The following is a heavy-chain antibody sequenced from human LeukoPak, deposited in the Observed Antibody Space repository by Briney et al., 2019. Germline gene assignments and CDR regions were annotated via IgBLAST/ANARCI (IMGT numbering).Heavy chain of an antibody. V-gene: IGHV4-34*01. J-gene: IGHJ4*02. D-gene: IGHD3-10*01. CDR1: GGSFSGYY. CDR3: ARGRHYGSGSYYNY. Sequence: SETLSLTCAVYGGSFSGYYWSWIRQPPGKGLEWIGEINHSGSTNYNQSLKSRVTISVDTSKNQFSLKLSSVTAADTAVYYCARGRHYGSGSYYNYWGQGTLVTVSS. CDR2: INHSGST.